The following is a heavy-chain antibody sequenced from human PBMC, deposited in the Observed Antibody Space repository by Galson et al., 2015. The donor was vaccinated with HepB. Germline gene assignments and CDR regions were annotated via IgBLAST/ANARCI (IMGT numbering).Heavy chain of an antibody. CDR3: ARDLGTIFGVVNSL. CDR1: GGSFSGYY. CDR2: INHSGST. Sequence: LSLTCAVYGGSFSGYYWSWIRQPPGKGLEWIGEINHSGSTNYNPSLKSRVTISVDTSKNQFSLKLSSVTAADTAVYYCARDLGTIFGVVNSLWGQGTLATVSS. J-gene: IGHJ4*02. V-gene: IGHV4-34*01. D-gene: IGHD3-3*01.